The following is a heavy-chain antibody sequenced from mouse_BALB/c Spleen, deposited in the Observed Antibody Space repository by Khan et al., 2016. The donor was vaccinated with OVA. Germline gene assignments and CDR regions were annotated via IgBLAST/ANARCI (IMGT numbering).Heavy chain of an antibody. J-gene: IGHJ2*01. D-gene: IGHD2-4*01. Sequence: QVQLKQSGAELARPGASVKLSCKASGYTFTDYYINWVKQRTGQGLEWIGEIYPGSGNTYYNEKFRGKATLTADRSSSSAYLQHSSLTSEDSAVYVGARADYGGKNDFDYWGQGTTLTVSS. V-gene: IGHV1-77*01. CDR3: ARADYGGKNDFDY. CDR1: GYTFTDYY. CDR2: IYPGSGNT.